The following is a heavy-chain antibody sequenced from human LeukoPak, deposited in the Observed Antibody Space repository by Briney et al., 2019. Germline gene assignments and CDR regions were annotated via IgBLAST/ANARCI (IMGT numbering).Heavy chain of an antibody. CDR3: ARGKYYYDSSGYYYGDLLYYFDY. Sequence: PLGSLRLSCAASGFTFSSYGMHRVRQAPGKGLEWVAVIWYDGSNKYYADSVKGRFTISRDNSKNTLYVQMNSLRAEDTAVYYCARGKYYYDSSGYYYGDLLYYFDYWGQGTLVTVSS. V-gene: IGHV3-33*01. CDR1: GFTFSSYG. J-gene: IGHJ4*02. CDR2: IWYDGSNK. D-gene: IGHD3-22*01.